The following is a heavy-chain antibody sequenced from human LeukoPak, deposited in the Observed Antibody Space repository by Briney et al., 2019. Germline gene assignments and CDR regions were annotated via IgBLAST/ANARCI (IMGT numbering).Heavy chain of an antibody. CDR1: GFTFSSYA. CDR2: ISGSGGST. D-gene: IGHD6-6*01. CDR3: ARDRSSISSDFDY. Sequence: EGSLRLSRAASGFTFSSYAMSWVRQAPGKGLEWVSAISGSGGSTYCADSVKGRFTISRDNSKNTLYLQMNSLRAEDTAVYYCARDRSSISSDFDYWGQGTLVTVSS. J-gene: IGHJ4*02. V-gene: IGHV3-23*01.